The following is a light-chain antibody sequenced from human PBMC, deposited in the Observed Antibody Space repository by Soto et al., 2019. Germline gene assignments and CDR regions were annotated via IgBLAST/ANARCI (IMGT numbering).Light chain of an antibody. CDR3: QKYYTAPLT. CDR2: AAS. V-gene: IGKV1-27*01. Sequence: DIQMTQSPSSLSASVGDRVTIACRASQRISTYLAWYQQKPGKVPKLLIYAASTLLSGVPSRFSGSGSGTDFTLTISSLQPEDVATYYCQKYYTAPLTFGQGTKVDIK. J-gene: IGKJ1*01. CDR1: QRISTY.